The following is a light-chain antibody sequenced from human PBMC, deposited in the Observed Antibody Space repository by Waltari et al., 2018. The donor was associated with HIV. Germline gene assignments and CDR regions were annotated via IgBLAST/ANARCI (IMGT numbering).Light chain of an antibody. CDR3: QSYDMSQSGSLV. Sequence: QSVLTQPPSVSGAPGQRFTIAGTGTRSNIAAGFDVHWYQQIPGNAPKLLISDNNIRPSGVPDRFSGSKSGTSASLAITGLQSEDEADYYCQSYDMSQSGSLVFGGGTKLTVL. CDR2: DNN. V-gene: IGLV1-40*01. J-gene: IGLJ2*01. CDR1: RSNIAAGFD.